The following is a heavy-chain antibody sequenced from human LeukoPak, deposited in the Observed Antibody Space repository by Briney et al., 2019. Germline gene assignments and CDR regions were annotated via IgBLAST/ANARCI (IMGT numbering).Heavy chain of an antibody. D-gene: IGHD3-10*01. CDR2: ISNDGSNK. V-gene: IGHV3-30*03. J-gene: IGHJ4*02. CDR1: GFTFTSYG. CDR3: ARDPSSGRPDY. Sequence: GGSLRLSCAASGFTFTSYGMHWVRQAPGKGLEWVAAISNDGSNKYYADSVKGRYTLSRDDSKNTLYLQMNSLRSEDTAVYYCARDPSSGRPDYWGQGTLVTVSS.